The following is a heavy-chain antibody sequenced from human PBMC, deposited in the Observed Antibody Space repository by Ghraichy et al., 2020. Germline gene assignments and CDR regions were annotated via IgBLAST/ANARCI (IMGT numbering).Heavy chain of an antibody. D-gene: IGHD6-6*01. J-gene: IGHJ6*02. V-gene: IGHV3-23*01. CDR3: AKGGSAVYYYYGMDV. CDR2: VDTGGDDT. Sequence: GGSLRLSCEASGFIFSSYAMNWVRQAPGKGLEWVSVVDTGGDDTYYADSVKGRFTISRDNSKKTLHLEMNSLRAEDTAVYYCAKGGSAVYYYYGMDVWGQGTTVTVSS. CDR1: GFIFSSYA.